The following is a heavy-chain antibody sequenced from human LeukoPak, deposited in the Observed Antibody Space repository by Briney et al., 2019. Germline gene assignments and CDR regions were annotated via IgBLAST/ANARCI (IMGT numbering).Heavy chain of an antibody. CDR1: GFTFSSYA. Sequence: SGGSLRLSCAASGFTFSSYAMHWVRQAPGKGLEWVAVISYDGSNKYYADSVRGRFTISRDNSKNTLYLQMNSLRAEDTAVYYCARDPASSGWFAGIFDYWGQGTLVTVSS. D-gene: IGHD6-19*01. CDR2: ISYDGSNK. V-gene: IGHV3-30*04. CDR3: ARDPASSGWFAGIFDY. J-gene: IGHJ4*02.